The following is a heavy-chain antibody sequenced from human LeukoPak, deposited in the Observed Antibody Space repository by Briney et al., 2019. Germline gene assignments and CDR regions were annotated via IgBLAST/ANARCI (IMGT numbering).Heavy chain of an antibody. CDR2: ISYDGSNK. CDR1: GFTFSSYG. CDR3: AKEDYYDSSNLYYFDY. Sequence: GGSLRLSCAASGFTFSSYGMHWVRQAPGKGLEWVAVISYDGSNKYYADSVKGRFTISRDNSKNTLYLQMNSLRAEDTAVYYCAKEDYYDSSNLYYFDYWGQGTLVTVSS. J-gene: IGHJ4*02. D-gene: IGHD3-22*01. V-gene: IGHV3-30*18.